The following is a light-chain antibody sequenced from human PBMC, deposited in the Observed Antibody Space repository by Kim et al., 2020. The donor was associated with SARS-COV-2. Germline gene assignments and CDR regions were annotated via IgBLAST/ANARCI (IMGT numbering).Light chain of an antibody. J-gene: IGLJ2*01. CDR2: SDS. Sequence: SYELTQPPSVSVAPGKTATITCGGNNIGSKSVHWHQQKPGQAPLVVAYSDSDRPSGNPERFSGSNSGSTATLTISRVEAGDEADYYCQVWDSRGDHVVFGGGTQLTVL. V-gene: IGLV3-21*04. CDR1: NIGSKS. CDR3: QVWDSRGDHVV.